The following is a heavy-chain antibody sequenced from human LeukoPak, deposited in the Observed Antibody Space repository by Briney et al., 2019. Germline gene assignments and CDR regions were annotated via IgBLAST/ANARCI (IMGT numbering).Heavy chain of an antibody. V-gene: IGHV1-69*04. CDR1: GGTFSSYA. CDR2: IIPILGIA. Sequence: GASVKVSCKASGGTFSSYAISWVRQAPGQGLEWMGRIIPILGIANYAQKFQGRVTITADKSTSTAYMELSSLRSEDTAVYYCARDSSGYSLQYYFDYWGQGTLVTVSS. D-gene: IGHD3-22*01. CDR3: ARDSSGYSLQYYFDY. J-gene: IGHJ4*02.